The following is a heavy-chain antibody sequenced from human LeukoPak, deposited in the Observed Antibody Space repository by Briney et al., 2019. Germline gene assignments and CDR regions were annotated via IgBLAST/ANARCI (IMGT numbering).Heavy chain of an antibody. Sequence: GGSLRLSCAASAFTFNNYAMSWVRQAPGKGLEWVSAISGSGTSTYYADSVKGRFTISRDNAKNSLYLQMNSLRAEDTAVYYCASFRSWGAFDIWGQGTMVTVSS. CDR3: ASFRSWGAFDI. CDR2: ISGSGTST. CDR1: AFTFNNYA. D-gene: IGHD2/OR15-2a*01. V-gene: IGHV3-23*01. J-gene: IGHJ3*02.